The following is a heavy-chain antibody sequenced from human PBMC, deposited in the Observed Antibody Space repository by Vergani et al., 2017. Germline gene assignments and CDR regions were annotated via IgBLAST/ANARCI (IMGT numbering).Heavy chain of an antibody. CDR2: ITPFFSTA. CDR3: ARVPTIGYFDY. V-gene: IGHV1-69*01. Sequence: QVHLVQSGAEVKKPGSSVKVSCKASGGTFSSYAINWVRQAPGQGLEWMGGITPFFSTANYAQKFQGRVTITADESTTTVYMELSSLRSEDTAMYYCARVPTIGYFDYWGQGTLVTVSS. D-gene: IGHD5-24*01. J-gene: IGHJ4*02. CDR1: GGTFSSYA.